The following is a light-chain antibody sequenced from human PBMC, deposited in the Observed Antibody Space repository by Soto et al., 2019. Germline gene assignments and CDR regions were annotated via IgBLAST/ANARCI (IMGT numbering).Light chain of an antibody. Sequence: QSVLTQPPSVSAAPGQKVTISCSGSSSDMGNYAVSWFQQLSRDPQLLMYGDNQRPSGVPDRISGSKSGTSASLAISGLQSEDEADYSCAAWDDSENGYVFGTGTKVTVL. CDR3: AAWDDSENGYV. CDR2: GDN. CDR1: SSDMGNYA. V-gene: IGLV1-44*01. J-gene: IGLJ1*01.